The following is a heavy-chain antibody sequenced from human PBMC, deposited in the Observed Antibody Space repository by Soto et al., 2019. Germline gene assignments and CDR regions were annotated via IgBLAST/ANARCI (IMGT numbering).Heavy chain of an antibody. J-gene: IGHJ2*01. CDR2: ISYDGSNK. CDR1: GFTFSSYA. CDR3: ARPLWRNDNNWGYFDL. Sequence: QVQLVESGGGVVQPGRSLRLSCAASGFTFSSYAMHWVRQAPGKGLEWVAVISYDGSNKYYADSVKGRFTISRDNSKNTLYPQMNGLRTEDTAVYYCARPLWRNDNNWGYFDLWGRGTLVTVSS. V-gene: IGHV3-30-3*01. D-gene: IGHD1-1*01.